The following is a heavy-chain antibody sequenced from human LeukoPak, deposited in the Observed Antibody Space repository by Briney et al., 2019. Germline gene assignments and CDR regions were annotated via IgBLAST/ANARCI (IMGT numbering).Heavy chain of an antibody. V-gene: IGHV1-3*01. CDR1: GYTFTSYA. CDR2: INAGNGNT. CDR3: ARDLWFGEWWESPMVY. D-gene: IGHD3-10*01. Sequence: GASVKVSCKASGYTFTSYAMHWVRQAPGQRLEWMGWINAGNGNTKYSQEFQGRVTITRDTSASTAYMELSSLRSEDTAVYYCARDLWFGEWWESPMVYWGQGTLVTVSS. J-gene: IGHJ4*02.